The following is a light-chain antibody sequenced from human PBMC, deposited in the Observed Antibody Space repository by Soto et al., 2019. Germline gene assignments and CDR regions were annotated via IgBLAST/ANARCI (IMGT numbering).Light chain of an antibody. CDR2: KAS. Sequence: DIQMTQSPSTLSASVGDRVTITCRASQSISSWLAWYQQKPGKAPNLLIYKASTLGSGVPSRFSGGGSGTEFTLTISSLQPDDFASESCQQHSSSSPYSFGQGTKVE. CDR1: QSISSW. J-gene: IGKJ2*03. CDR3: QQHSSSSPYS. V-gene: IGKV1-5*03.